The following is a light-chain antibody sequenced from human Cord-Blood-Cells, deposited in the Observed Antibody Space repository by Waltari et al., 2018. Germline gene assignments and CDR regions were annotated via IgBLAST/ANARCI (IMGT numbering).Light chain of an antibody. V-gene: IGLV2-14*01. CDR3: SSYTSSSTLYV. CDR1: SSDVGGYNY. CDR2: DVS. Sequence: QSALTQPASVSGSPGQSITISCTGTSSDVGGYNYVSWYQQHPGQAPKLMIYDVSNRPSGVSNRFSGSKSGNTASLTISGLRAEDEADYYCSSYTSSSTLYVVGTGTKVTVL. J-gene: IGLJ1*01.